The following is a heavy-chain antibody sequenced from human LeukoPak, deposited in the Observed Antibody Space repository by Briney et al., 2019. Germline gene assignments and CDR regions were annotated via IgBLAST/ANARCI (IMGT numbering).Heavy chain of an antibody. CDR1: GGSISSSSYY. V-gene: IGHV4-39*01. D-gene: IGHD3-10*01. CDR2: IYYDGST. CDR3: ARHRITMVRGVIGPRYFDY. Sequence: SETLSLTCTVSGGSISSSSYYWGWIRQPPGKGLEWIGTIYYDGSTYYNPSLKSRVTISVDTSKNQFSLKLSSVTAADTAVYYCARHRITMVRGVIGPRYFDYWGQGTLVTVSS. J-gene: IGHJ4*02.